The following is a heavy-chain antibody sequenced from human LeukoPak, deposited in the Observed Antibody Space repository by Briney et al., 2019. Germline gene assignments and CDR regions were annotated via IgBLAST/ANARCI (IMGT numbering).Heavy chain of an antibody. J-gene: IGHJ6*02. Sequence: GGSLRLSCAASGFTFSSYAMSWVRQAPGKGLEWVSAISGSGGSTYYADSVKGRFTISRDNSKNTLYLQMDSLGAEDTAVYYCAKDQKSGGYYYSGMDVWGQGTTVTVSS. CDR2: ISGSGGST. CDR3: AKDQKSGGYYYSGMDV. V-gene: IGHV3-23*01. D-gene: IGHD3-16*01. CDR1: GFTFSSYA.